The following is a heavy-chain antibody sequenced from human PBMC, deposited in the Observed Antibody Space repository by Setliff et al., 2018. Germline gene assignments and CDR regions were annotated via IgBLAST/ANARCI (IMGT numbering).Heavy chain of an antibody. J-gene: IGHJ6*03. D-gene: IGHD6-19*01. V-gene: IGHV4-61*02. Sequence: KTSETLSLTCTVSGGSISSGDYYWIWIRQPAGKGLEWIGRMFSSGSTNYNSSLRSRVTISGDASKNQLSLKLSSVTAADMAVYYCAREQWLDPPGYYYMDVWAKGTTVTVSS. CDR3: AREQWLDPPGYYYMDV. CDR2: MFSSGST. CDR1: GGSISSGDYY.